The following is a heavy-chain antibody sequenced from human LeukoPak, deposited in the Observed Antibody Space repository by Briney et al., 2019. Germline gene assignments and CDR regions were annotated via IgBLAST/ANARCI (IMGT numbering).Heavy chain of an antibody. Sequence: SETLSLTCTVSGGSISSDYWSWIRQPPGKGLEWIGYIHYSGSAYYNPSLKSRVTMSVDTSKNLFALKLSSVTAADTAVYYCARQGVATAIDYWGQGTLVTVSS. CDR1: GGSISSDY. V-gene: IGHV4-59*12. D-gene: IGHD2-21*02. CDR2: IHYSGSA. J-gene: IGHJ4*02. CDR3: ARQGVATAIDY.